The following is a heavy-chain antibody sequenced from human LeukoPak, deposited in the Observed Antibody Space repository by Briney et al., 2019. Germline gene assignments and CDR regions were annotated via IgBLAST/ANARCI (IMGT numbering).Heavy chain of an antibody. J-gene: IGHJ4*02. CDR3: ASYIVGPTLDY. V-gene: IGHV3-21*01. Sequence: GGSLRPSCAASGFTFSTYNMNWVRQAPGKGLEWVSSITSTSTYIYYADSVKGRFTISRDNAKNSLYLQMNGLRVEDTAVYYCASYIVGPTLDYWGQGTLVTVSS. CDR1: GFTFSTYN. CDR2: ITSTSTYI. D-gene: IGHD1-26*01.